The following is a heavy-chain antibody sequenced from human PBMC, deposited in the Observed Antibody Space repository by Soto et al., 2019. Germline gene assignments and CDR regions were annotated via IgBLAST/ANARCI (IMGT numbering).Heavy chain of an antibody. Sequence: GGSLRLSCAASGFTFSDHYMDWVRQAPGKGLEWVGRIRNEPKGYTTEYAASVNGRFTISRYDSENSLYLQMNNLKTEDTAVYYCARYLAAGGDYYFDYWGQGALVTVSS. CDR3: ARYLAAGGDYYFDY. CDR2: IRNEPKGYTT. CDR1: GFTFSDHY. D-gene: IGHD6-13*01. V-gene: IGHV3-72*01. J-gene: IGHJ4*02.